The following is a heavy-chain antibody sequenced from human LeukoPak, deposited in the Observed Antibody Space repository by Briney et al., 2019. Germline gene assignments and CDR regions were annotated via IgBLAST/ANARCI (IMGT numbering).Heavy chain of an antibody. V-gene: IGHV3-7*01. D-gene: IGHD2-15*01. CDR1: GLAFRNYW. CDR3: ATTFPYCADGTCAL. CDR2: IRPDGSTF. Sequence: GGSLRLSCVATGLAFRNYWMTWVRQAPGKGPEWVATIRPDGSTFTYVDAVRGRFTISRDNPKNSLYLQMHSLRADDTAVYYCATTFPYCADGTCALGGQGTLVIVSS. J-gene: IGHJ1*01.